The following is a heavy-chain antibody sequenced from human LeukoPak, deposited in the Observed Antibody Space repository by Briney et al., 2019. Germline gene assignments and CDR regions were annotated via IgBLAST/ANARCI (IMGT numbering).Heavy chain of an antibody. V-gene: IGHV3-23*01. CDR3: AKEGGSYYYGMDV. CDR1: GFTFSSYA. CDR2: ISGSGGST. J-gene: IGHJ6*02. Sequence: AGGSLRLCCAASGFTFSSYAMSWGRQAPGKGLEWVSAISGSGGSTYYAVSVKGRFTISRDNSKNTLYLQMNSLKAEDTAVYYCAKEGGSYYYGMDVWGQGTTVTVSS. D-gene: IGHD1-26*01.